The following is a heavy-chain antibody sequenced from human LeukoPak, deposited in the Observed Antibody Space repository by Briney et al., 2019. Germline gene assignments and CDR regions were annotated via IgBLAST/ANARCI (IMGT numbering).Heavy chain of an antibody. Sequence: PGGSLRLSCAASGFTFSSYAMSWVPQAPGKGLEWVSAISGSGGSTYYADSVKGRFTISRDNSKDTLYLQMNSLRAEDTAVYYCAKDKYSSSWFDYWGQGTLVTVSS. CDR1: GFTFSSYA. D-gene: IGHD6-13*01. CDR3: AKDKYSSSWFDY. CDR2: ISGSGGST. J-gene: IGHJ4*02. V-gene: IGHV3-23*01.